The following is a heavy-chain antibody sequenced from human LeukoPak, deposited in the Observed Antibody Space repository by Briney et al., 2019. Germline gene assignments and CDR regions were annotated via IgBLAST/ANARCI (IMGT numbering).Heavy chain of an antibody. CDR3: TRIDDHCSGGICYSFHY. D-gene: IGHD2-15*01. V-gene: IGHV1-3*01. CDR2: INAGNGNA. Sequence: ASVKVSCKTSGYTFINYAMHWVRQAPGQGLEWMGWINAGNGNARASQKFQGRVTFTRDRSARTAYMEVSSLRSEDTGVYYCTRIDDHCSGGICYSFHYWGQGTLVTVSS. J-gene: IGHJ4*02. CDR1: GYTFINYA.